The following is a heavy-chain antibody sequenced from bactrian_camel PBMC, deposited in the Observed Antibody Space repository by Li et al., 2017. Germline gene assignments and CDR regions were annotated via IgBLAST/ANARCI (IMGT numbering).Heavy chain of an antibody. V-gene: IGHV3S53*01. D-gene: IGHD6*01. J-gene: IGHJ6*01. CDR1: ESTYRSIC. CDR3: AAVRYGGSWYPLCRARSADFGY. CDR2: VNSKGVT. Sequence: HVQLVESGGGSVQPGGSLTLSRTASESTYRSICMAWFRQSPGRQRETVATVNSKGVTKVAGSVKGRFTLSQDNAKNTVYLQMNSLKPEDTAMYYCAAVRYGGSWYPLCRARSADFGYWGQGTQVTVS.